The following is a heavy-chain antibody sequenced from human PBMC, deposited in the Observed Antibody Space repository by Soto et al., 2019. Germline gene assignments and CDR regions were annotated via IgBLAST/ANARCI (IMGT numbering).Heavy chain of an antibody. D-gene: IGHD2-2*01. CDR1: GGSFSGYY. J-gene: IGHJ4*02. Sequence: QVQLQQWGAGLLKPSETLSLTCAVYGGSFSGYYSTWIRQPPEKGLEWIGEVNHTGTTYYNPSLTNPVTRSAHTPKNQFSLKMSSVNAADTAVYYCARGIGYCSSINCYSSRRLRFDSWGQGTLVTVSS. CDR2: VNHTGTT. CDR3: ARGIGYCSSINCYSSRRLRFDS. V-gene: IGHV4-34*01.